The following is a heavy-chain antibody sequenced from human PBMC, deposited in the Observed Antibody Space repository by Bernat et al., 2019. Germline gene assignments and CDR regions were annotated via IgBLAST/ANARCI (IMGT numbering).Heavy chain of an antibody. CDR2: IIPILGIA. Sequence: QVQLVQSGAEVKKPGSSVKVSCKASGGTFSSYTISWVRQAPGQGLEWMGRIIPILGIANYAQKFQGRVTITADKSTSTAYMELSSLRSEDTAVYYCARERLPYDSSGIGDAFDIRGQGTMVTVSS. CDR3: ARERLPYDSSGIGDAFDI. CDR1: GGTFSSYT. V-gene: IGHV1-69*08. J-gene: IGHJ3*02. D-gene: IGHD3-22*01.